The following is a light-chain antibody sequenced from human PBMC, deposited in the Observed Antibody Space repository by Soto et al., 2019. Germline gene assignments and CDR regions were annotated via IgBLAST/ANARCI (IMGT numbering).Light chain of an antibody. V-gene: IGKV1-27*01. Sequence: DIKMTQSPFSLSASAGDRVTITRRASQGISNYLAWYQQKPGKVPKLLIYAASTLQSGVPSRFSGSGSGTDFTLTITSLQPEDVATYYCQKYNSAPWTFGPGTKVEIK. J-gene: IGKJ1*01. CDR1: QGISNY. CDR2: AAS. CDR3: QKYNSAPWT.